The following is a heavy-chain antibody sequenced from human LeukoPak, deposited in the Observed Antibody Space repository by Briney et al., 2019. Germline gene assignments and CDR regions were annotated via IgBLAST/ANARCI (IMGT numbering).Heavy chain of an antibody. CDR3: ARWGGSWEYAFDI. J-gene: IGHJ3*02. V-gene: IGHV4-61*05. D-gene: IGHD3-10*01. Sequence: SETLSLTCTVSGGSISSSSYYWGWIRQPPGKGLEWIGYIYYSGSTNYNPSLKSRVTISVDTSKNQFSLKLSSVTAADTAVYYCARWGGSWEYAFDIWGQGTMVTVSS. CDR1: GGSISSSSYY. CDR2: IYYSGST.